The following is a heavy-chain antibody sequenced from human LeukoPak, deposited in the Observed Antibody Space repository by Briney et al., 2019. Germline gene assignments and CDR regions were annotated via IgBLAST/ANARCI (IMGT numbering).Heavy chain of an antibody. Sequence: GRSLRLSCAASGFTFSSYAIHWVRQAPGKGLEWVAVISYDGSNKYYADSVKGRFTISRDNSKNTLYLQMNSPKTEDTAVYYCSTTYYYDSSEGYWGQGTLVTVSS. J-gene: IGHJ4*02. CDR1: GFTFSSYA. D-gene: IGHD3-22*01. V-gene: IGHV3-30-3*01. CDR3: STTYYYDSSEGY. CDR2: ISYDGSNK.